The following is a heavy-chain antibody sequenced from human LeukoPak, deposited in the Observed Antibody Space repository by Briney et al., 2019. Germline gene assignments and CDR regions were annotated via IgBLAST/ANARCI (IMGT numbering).Heavy chain of an antibody. V-gene: IGHV4-30-2*01. CDR1: GGPISSGGYS. CDR2: IYHSGST. CDR3: VRAFDI. D-gene: IGHD3-3*01. J-gene: IGHJ3*02. Sequence: SQTLSLTCAVSGGPISSGGYSWSWIRQPPGKGLEWIGYIYHSGSTYYNPSLKSRVTISVDRSKNQFSLKLSSVTAADTAVYYCVRAFDIWGQGTMVTVSS.